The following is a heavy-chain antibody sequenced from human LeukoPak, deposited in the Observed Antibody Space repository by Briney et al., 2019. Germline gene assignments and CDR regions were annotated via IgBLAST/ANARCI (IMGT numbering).Heavy chain of an antibody. D-gene: IGHD6-13*01. J-gene: IGHJ3*02. CDR2: IIPILGIA. CDR3: ATPAAAPDAFDI. V-gene: IGHV1-69*04. CDR1: GGTFISYA. Sequence: GASVKVSCKASGGTFISYAISWVRQAPGQGLEWMGRIIPILGIANYAQKFQGRVTITADKSTSTAYMELSSLRSEDTAVYYCATPAAAPDAFDIWGQGTMVTVSS.